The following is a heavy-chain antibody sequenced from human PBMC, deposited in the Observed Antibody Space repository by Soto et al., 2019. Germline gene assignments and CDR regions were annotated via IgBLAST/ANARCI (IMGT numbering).Heavy chain of an antibody. J-gene: IGHJ4*02. V-gene: IGHV3-30*18. CDR1: GFTFSSYG. D-gene: IGHD4-17*01. Sequence: SGGSLSLSCAASGFTFSSYGMHSVRQAPAKGLEWVAVISYDGSNKYYADSVKGRFTISRDNSKNTLYLQMNSLRAEDTAVYYCAKDLGGDYGGLKFDYWGQGTLVTVPQ. CDR2: ISYDGSNK. CDR3: AKDLGGDYGGLKFDY.